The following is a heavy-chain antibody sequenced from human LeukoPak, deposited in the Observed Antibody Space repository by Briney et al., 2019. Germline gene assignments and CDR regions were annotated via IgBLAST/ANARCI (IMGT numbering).Heavy chain of an antibody. D-gene: IGHD5-18*01. Sequence: PGGSLRLSCAGSGFPFSSHGMNWVRQAPGKGLEWVSGISPGGPTYYADSVKGRFTISRDDSKNTLYLQMNSLRAEDTAVYYCARRGVYSYGFDYWGQGTLVTVSS. V-gene: IGHV3-23*01. CDR2: ISPGGPT. J-gene: IGHJ4*02. CDR3: ARRGVYSYGFDY. CDR1: GFPFSSHG.